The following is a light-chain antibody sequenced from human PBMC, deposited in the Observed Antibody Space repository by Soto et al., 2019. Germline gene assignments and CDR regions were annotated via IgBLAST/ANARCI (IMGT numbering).Light chain of an antibody. CDR1: QSVSSY. V-gene: IGKV3-11*01. Sequence: EIVLTQSPATLSLSPGERATLSCRASQSVSSYLAWYQQKPGQAPRLLIYEASNRATGIPARFSGSGSGTDFTLTISSLEPEDFAVYYCQQGSNWPLTFGGGTQVEFK. J-gene: IGKJ4*01. CDR3: QQGSNWPLT. CDR2: EAS.